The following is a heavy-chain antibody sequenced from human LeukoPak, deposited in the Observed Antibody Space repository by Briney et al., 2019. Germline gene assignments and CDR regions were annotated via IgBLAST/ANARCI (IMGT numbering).Heavy chain of an antibody. D-gene: IGHD3-9*01. CDR3: ARETYYDILTGYPGYYYYMDV. V-gene: IGHV4-59*12. Sequence: SETLSLTCTVSGGSISSYYWSWIRQPPGKGLEWIGYIYYSGSTNYNPSFKSRVTISVDTSKNQFSLKLSSVTAADTAVYYCARETYYDILTGYPGYYYYMDVWGKGTTVTISS. CDR1: GGSISSYY. CDR2: IYYSGST. J-gene: IGHJ6*03.